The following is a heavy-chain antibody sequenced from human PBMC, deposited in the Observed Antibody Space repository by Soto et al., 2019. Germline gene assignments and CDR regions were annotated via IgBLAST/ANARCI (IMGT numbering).Heavy chain of an antibody. J-gene: IGHJ2*01. D-gene: IGHD6-13*01. CDR2: VYYTGVT. CDR3: ASVLDSSWYFDI. V-gene: IGHV4-61*01. Sequence: PSETLSLTCTVSGGSLNTDSSYWTWVRQPPGGGLEYLGYVYYTGVTNYNPSLKSRVTISLDMSKSQFFLTLSSVTPADTATYSCASVLDSSWYFDIWGRGTLVTVSS. CDR1: GGSLNTDSSY.